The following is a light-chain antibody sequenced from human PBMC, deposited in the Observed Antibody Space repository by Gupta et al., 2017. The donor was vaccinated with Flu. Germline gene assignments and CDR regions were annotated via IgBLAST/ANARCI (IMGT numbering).Light chain of an antibody. V-gene: IGKV1-5*03. J-gene: IGKJ3*01. CDR2: NAS. Sequence: PSTLSASVGDRVTITCRASQNINHWLTWYQQKPGKAPKVLIYNASTVENGVPSRFSGRGSGTEFTLNISSLQPDDFATYYCQQENNSSHTFGHGTNVDIK. CDR1: QNINHW. CDR3: QQENNSSHT.